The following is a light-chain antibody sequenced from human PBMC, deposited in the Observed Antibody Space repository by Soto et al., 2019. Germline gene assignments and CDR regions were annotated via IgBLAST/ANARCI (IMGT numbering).Light chain of an antibody. CDR1: NIGSKN. Sequence: SYELTQPLSVSVALGQTARITCGGNNIGSKNVHRYQQKPGQAPVLVIYRDSNRPSGIPERFSGSNSGNTATLTISRAQAGDEADYYCQVWDSSTDVVFGGGTKLTVL. V-gene: IGLV3-9*01. CDR2: RDS. J-gene: IGLJ2*01. CDR3: QVWDSSTDVV.